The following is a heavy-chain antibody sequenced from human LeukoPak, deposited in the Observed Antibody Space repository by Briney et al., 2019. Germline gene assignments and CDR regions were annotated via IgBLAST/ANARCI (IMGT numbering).Heavy chain of an antibody. CDR2: ISGSGGST. CDR3: AKTMVRGVITHPFDY. J-gene: IGHJ4*02. V-gene: IGHV3-23*01. D-gene: IGHD3-10*01. Sequence: GGSLRLPCAASGFTFSSYAMSWVRQAPGKGLEWVSAISGSGGSTYYADSVKGRFTISRDNSKNTLYLQMNSLRAEDTAVYYCAKTMVRGVITHPFDYWGQGTLVTVSS. CDR1: GFTFSSYA.